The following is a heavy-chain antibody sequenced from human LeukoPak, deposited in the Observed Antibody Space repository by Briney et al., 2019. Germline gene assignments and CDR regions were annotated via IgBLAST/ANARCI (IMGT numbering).Heavy chain of an antibody. CDR1: GDSVSSNSVA. V-gene: IGHV6-1*01. CDR3: ARAGAGDGLYDY. Sequence: SQTLSLTCATSGDSVSSNSVAWNWIRQSPSRGLEWLGRTYYRSTWHNDYAVSVKSRITINPDTSKNQFSLQVNSVTPEDTAVYYCARAGAGDGLYDYWGQGTLVTISS. J-gene: IGHJ4*02. CDR2: TYYRSTWHN. D-gene: IGHD5-24*01.